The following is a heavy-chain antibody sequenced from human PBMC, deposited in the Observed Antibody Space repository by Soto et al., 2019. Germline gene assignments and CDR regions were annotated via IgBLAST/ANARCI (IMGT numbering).Heavy chain of an antibody. V-gene: IGHV3-23*01. Sequence: EVQLLESGGGLVQPGGSLRLSCAASGFTFSSYAMSWVRQAPGKGLEWVSAISGSGGSTYYADSVKGRFTISRDNSKNTLYLQMNSLRAEDTAVCYCAKYVGLYSSSWYDYWGQGTLVTVSS. D-gene: IGHD6-13*01. CDR3: AKYVGLYSSSWYDY. CDR1: GFTFSSYA. CDR2: ISGSGGST. J-gene: IGHJ4*02.